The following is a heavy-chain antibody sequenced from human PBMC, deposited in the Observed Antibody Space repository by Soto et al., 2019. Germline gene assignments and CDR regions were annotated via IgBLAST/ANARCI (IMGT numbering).Heavy chain of an antibody. CDR3: ATGGDY. V-gene: IGHV4-34*01. Sequence: QVQLQQWGAGLLKPSETLSLTCAVYGGSFSGYYWSWIRQPPGKGLEWIGEINHSGSTNYNPSLKSRFTISVDTSRNQFSLKLGSVTAADTAVYYCATGGDYWGQGTLVTVSS. CDR2: INHSGST. J-gene: IGHJ4*02. CDR1: GGSFSGYY.